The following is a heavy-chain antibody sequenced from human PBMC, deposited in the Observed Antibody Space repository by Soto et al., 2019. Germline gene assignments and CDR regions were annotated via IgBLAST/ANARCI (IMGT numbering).Heavy chain of an antibody. Sequence: TSETLSLTCTVSGGSISSYYWSWIRQPPGKGLEWIGYIYYSGSTNYTPSLKSRVTISVDTSKNQFSLKLRSVTAADTAVYYGARGGGEGYDSSGYYPGALFYWGQGTLVTVSS. CDR1: GGSISSYY. CDR3: ARGGGEGYDSSGYYPGALFY. CDR2: IYYSGST. J-gene: IGHJ4*02. V-gene: IGHV4-59*01. D-gene: IGHD3-22*01.